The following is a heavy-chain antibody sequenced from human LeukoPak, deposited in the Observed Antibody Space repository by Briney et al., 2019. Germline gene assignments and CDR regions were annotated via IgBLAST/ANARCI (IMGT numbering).Heavy chain of an antibody. Sequence: PGGSLRLSCAAPGFTLSSYWMHWVRQAPGKGLVWVSHINSDGSSTNYADSVKGRFTISRDNAKNTLYLQMNTLRAEDTAVYYCARDLGLDYGGSQWGQGTLVTVSS. CDR2: INSDGSST. CDR3: ARDLGLDYGGSQ. CDR1: GFTLSSYW. V-gene: IGHV3-74*01. D-gene: IGHD4-23*01. J-gene: IGHJ4*02.